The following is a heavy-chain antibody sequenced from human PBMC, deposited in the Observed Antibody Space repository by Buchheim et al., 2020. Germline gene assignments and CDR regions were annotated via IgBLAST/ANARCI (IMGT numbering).Heavy chain of an antibody. J-gene: IGHJ5*02. CDR1: GGSISSGGYY. Sequence: QVQLQESGPGLVKPSQTLSLTCTVSGGSISSGGYYWSWIRQHPGKGLEWIGYLFYSGSTYYTPSLKSRVTISVDQSKNQFSLKLSSVTAADTAVYYCARADFWSGYPPQNWFDPWGQGTL. D-gene: IGHD3-3*01. V-gene: IGHV4-31*03. CDR3: ARADFWSGYPPQNWFDP. CDR2: LFYSGST.